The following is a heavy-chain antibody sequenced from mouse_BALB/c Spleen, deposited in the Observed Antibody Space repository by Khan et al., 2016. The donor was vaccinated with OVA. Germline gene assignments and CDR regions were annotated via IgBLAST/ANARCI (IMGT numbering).Heavy chain of an antibody. D-gene: IGHD1-1*01. J-gene: IGHJ4*01. V-gene: IGHV8-12*01. CDR3: ARSPIYYRSSPYAMDY. CDR2: IYWDDDK. CDR1: GFSLSTSGMG. Sequence: QVTLKESGPGILQPSQTLSLTCSFSGFSLSTSGMGVSWIRQPSGKGLEWLAHIYWDDDKRYNPSLKSRLTLSKDTSRNQVFLKITSVDTADTATYYCARSPIYYRSSPYAMDYWGQGTSVTVSS.